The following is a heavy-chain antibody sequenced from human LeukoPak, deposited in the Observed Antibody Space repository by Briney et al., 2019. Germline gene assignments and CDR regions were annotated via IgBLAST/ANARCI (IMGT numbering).Heavy chain of an antibody. CDR3: ARHEAGDYYDSSGYYYVIFMSSGAFDI. J-gene: IGHJ3*02. D-gene: IGHD3-22*01. V-gene: IGHV4-34*01. CDR2: INHSGST. Sequence: PSETLSLTCAVYGGSFSGYYWSWIRQPPGKGLEWIGEINHSGSTNYNPSLKSRVTISVDTSKNQFSLKLSSVTAADTAVYYCARHEAGDYYDSSGYYYVIFMSSGAFDIWGQGTMVTVSS. CDR1: GGSFSGYY.